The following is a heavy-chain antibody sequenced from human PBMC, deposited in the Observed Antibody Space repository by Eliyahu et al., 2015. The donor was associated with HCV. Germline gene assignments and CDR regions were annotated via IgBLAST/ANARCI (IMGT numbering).Heavy chain of an antibody. CDR1: GTSFNSYY. Sequence: QVQLQHWGAGLLKPSETLSLTCAVYGTSFNSYYWTXIXXPPGKGLEXXGEIDHSGSTNYNPSLKSRLTISGDKSKNQFSLKLTSVTAADTAVYYCARLVVGATRDYWGQGTLVTVSS. CDR3: ARLVVGATRDY. V-gene: IGHV4-34*01. CDR2: IDHSGST. D-gene: IGHD1-26*01. J-gene: IGHJ4*02.